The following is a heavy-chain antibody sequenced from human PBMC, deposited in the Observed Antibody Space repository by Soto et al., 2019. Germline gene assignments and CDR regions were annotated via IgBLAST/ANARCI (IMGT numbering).Heavy chain of an antibody. J-gene: IGHJ5*02. V-gene: IGHV4-4*07. D-gene: IGHD5-18*01. CDR2: VFDSGTT. CDR1: GASIKSYY. Sequence: SETLSLTCTVSGASIKSYYWAWIRQPAGKRLEWIGRVFDSGTTNYNPSLRNRITMSVDTSRNQFSLEMRSMTAADTAMYYCATYSETYLPRLDPWEQGIRGT. CDR3: ATYSETYLPRLDP.